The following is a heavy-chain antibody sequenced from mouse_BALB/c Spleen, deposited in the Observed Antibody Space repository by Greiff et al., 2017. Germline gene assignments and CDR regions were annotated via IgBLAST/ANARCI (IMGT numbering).Heavy chain of an antibody. CDR2: IRSKSNNYAT. Sequence: EADGGLVQPKGSLKLSCAASGFTFNTNAMNWVRQAPGKGLEWVARIRSKSNNYATYYADSVKDRFTISRDDSQSMLYLQMNNLKTEDTAMYYCVREGIYYGFDYWGQGTTLTVSS. V-gene: IGHV10S3*01. CDR1: GFTFNTNA. CDR3: VREGIYYGFDY. D-gene: IGHD1-1*01. J-gene: IGHJ2*01.